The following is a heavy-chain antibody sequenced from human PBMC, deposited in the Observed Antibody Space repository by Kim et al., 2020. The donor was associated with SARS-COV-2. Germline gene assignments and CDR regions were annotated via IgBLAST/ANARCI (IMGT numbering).Heavy chain of an antibody. D-gene: IGHD3-10*01. CDR2: ITSGSTT. J-gene: IGHJ5*02. CDR1: GFSFSNYH. V-gene: IGHV3-48*02. CDR3: ARDKNPAPYGGWFDP. Sequence: GGSLRLSCATSGFSFSNYHMNWVRQAPGKGPEWVAYITSGSTTYYADSVKGRFTISRDNAKNSLYLQMNSLRDEDTAVYFCARDKNPAPYGGWFDPWGQG.